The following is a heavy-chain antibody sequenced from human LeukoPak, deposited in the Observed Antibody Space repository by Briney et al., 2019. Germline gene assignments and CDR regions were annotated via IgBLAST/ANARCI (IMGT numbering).Heavy chain of an antibody. CDR1: GFTFSSYA. J-gene: IGHJ6*03. CDR3: ARESSHYYYMDV. CDR2: ISYDGSNK. V-gene: IGHV3-30*04. Sequence: GGSLRLSCAASGFTFSSYAMHWVRQAPGKGLEWVAVISYDGSNKYYADSVKGRFTISRDNSKNTLYLQMNSLRAEDTAVYYCARESSHYYYMDVWGKGTTVTVSS.